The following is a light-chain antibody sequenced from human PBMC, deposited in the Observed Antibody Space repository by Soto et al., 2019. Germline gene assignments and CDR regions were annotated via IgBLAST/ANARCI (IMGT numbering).Light chain of an antibody. Sequence: QSALTQPASVSGSPGQSITISCTGTSSDVGGYNYVSWYQQHPGKAPKVMIYEVSNRPSGVSNRFSGSKSGNTASLTISGLQAEDEADYYCSSYTSSNTWVFGGGTKPTVL. J-gene: IGLJ3*02. V-gene: IGLV2-14*01. CDR1: SSDVGGYNY. CDR3: SSYTSSNTWV. CDR2: EVS.